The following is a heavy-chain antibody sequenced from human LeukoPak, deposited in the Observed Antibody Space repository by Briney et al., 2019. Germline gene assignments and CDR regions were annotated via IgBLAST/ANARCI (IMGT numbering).Heavy chain of an antibody. J-gene: IGHJ4*02. CDR2: INPDGSRT. V-gene: IGHV3-74*01. CDR1: GFTFSTYW. D-gene: IGHD2-15*01. Sequence: GGSLRLSFAASGFTFSTYWVHWVRQAPGKGLVWVSRINPDGSRTDYADSVKGRFTISRDNAKNTLYLQMNSLRAEDTAVYFCARDLRGSRDYWGQGTLVTVSS. CDR3: ARDLRGSRDY.